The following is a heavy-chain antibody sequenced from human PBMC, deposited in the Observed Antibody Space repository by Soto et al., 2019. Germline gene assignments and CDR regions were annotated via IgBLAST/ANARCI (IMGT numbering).Heavy chain of an antibody. D-gene: IGHD3-22*01. CDR1: EDTFRNYA. V-gene: IGHV1-69*06. CDR3: ASTKYDSSAYYYWYLGL. J-gene: IGHJ2*01. Sequence: QVELVQSGAEVKKPGSSVKVSCQASEDTFRNYAISWGRQAPGQGLEWMGGIIPIFGTANYAQKFQGRVTITVVTSANTVYLELSILRSEDSAVYYCASTKYDSSAYYYWYLGLWGRGTLVTVSS. CDR2: IIPIFGTA.